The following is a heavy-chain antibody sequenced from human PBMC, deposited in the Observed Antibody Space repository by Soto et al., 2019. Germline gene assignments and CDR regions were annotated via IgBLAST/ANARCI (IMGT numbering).Heavy chain of an antibody. J-gene: IGHJ4*02. CDR2: IYYSGST. V-gene: IGHV4-59*08. CDR1: GGSISSYY. D-gene: IGHD4-17*01. Sequence: PSETLSLTCTVSGGSISSYYWSWIRQPPGKGLEWIGYIYYSGSTNYNPSLKSRVTISVDTSKNQFSLKLSSVTAADTAVYFCARATTVTTSVFDYWGQGTLVTVSS. CDR3: ARATTVTTSVFDY.